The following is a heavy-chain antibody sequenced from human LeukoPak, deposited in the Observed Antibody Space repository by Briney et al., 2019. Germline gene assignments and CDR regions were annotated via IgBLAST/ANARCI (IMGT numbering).Heavy chain of an antibody. V-gene: IGHV4-39*07. J-gene: IGHJ4*02. D-gene: IGHD2-15*01. Sequence: ASETLSLTCTVSGGSISRSSYYWGWIRQPPGKGLEWIGSIYYSGSTYYNPSLKSRVTISVDTSKNQFSLKLSSVTAADTVVYYCARSAYSTYFDFWGRGTLVTVSS. CDR2: IYYSGST. CDR3: ARSAYSTYFDF. CDR1: GGSISRSSYY.